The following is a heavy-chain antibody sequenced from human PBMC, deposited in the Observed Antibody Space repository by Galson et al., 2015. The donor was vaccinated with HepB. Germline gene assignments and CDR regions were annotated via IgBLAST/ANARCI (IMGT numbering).Heavy chain of an antibody. D-gene: IGHD1-1*01. J-gene: IGHJ6*02. CDR3: ARDGTVNDAFYYGMDV. V-gene: IGHV1-46*01. CDR1: GYTFTSYY. CDR2: INPSGGST. Sequence: SVKVSCKASGYTFTSYYMHWVRQAPGQGLEWMGIINPSGGSTSYAQKFQGRVTMTRDTSTSTVYMELSSLRSEDTAVYYCARDGTVNDAFYYGMDVWGQGTRSPSP.